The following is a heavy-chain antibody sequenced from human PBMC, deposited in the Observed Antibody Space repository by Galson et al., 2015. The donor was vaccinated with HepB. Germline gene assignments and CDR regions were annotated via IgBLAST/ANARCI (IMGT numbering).Heavy chain of an antibody. V-gene: IGHV3-66*02. CDR3: ARDRLAHGDYGMDV. CDR2: IYSGGTT. D-gene: IGHD4-17*01. J-gene: IGHJ6*02. CDR1: GFSVSDHY. Sequence: SLRLSCAASGFSVSDHYMSWVRQAPGKGLEWVSVIYSGGTTLYVDSVKGRFTISRDESNNTVFLHMNSLRIEDTAVYYCARDRLAHGDYGMDVWGQGTTVTVSS.